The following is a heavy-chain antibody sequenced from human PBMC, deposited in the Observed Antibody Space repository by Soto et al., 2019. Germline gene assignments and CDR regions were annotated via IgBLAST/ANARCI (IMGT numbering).Heavy chain of an antibody. Sequence: PSETLSLTCTVSGGSMNRFYWSWIRQSPGKGLEWIGRIYSSGSTNYNPSLKSRVTISIDTSKNQFSLNLSSVIAADTAVYYCARHPVGAITYFEYWGQGTLVTVSS. CDR3: ARHPVGAITYFEY. J-gene: IGHJ4*02. CDR2: IYSSGST. V-gene: IGHV4-59*08. D-gene: IGHD1-26*01. CDR1: GGSMNRFY.